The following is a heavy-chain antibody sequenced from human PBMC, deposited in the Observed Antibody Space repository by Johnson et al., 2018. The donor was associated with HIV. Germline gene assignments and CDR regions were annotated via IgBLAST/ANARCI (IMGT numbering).Heavy chain of an antibody. CDR1: GIAFSTNW. V-gene: IGHV3-74*01. CDR3: VKERGLVRSFDI. D-gene: IGHD6-6*01. Sequence: VQLVESGGDLVQPGGSLRLSCVGSGIAFSTNWMHWVRQAPGKGLVWVSRINSDGRSTSYADSVKGRFTISRDNAKNTLYLQMDSLRAEDTAVDYCVKERGLVRSFDIWGQGTMVAVSS. J-gene: IGHJ3*02. CDR2: INSDGRST.